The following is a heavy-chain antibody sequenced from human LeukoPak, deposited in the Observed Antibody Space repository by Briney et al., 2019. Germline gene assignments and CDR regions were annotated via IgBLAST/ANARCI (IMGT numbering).Heavy chain of an antibody. D-gene: IGHD3-22*01. CDR2: TSTGGNTK. J-gene: IGHJ4*02. V-gene: IGHV3-48*03. CDR3: AREDSSGYYSLDN. CDR1: GFIFSSYE. Sequence: RGSLRLSCAASGFIFSSYEMTWVRQAPGKGLEWVSYTSTGGNTKFYSDSVKGRFTISRDNTKNSLYLQMNSLRAEDTAVYSCAREDSSGYYSLDNWGRGTLVTVSS.